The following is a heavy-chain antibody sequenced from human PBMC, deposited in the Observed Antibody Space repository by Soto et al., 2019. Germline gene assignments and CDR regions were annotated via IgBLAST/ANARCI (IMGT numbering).Heavy chain of an antibody. V-gene: IGHV3-33*01. CDR1: GFTFSSCG. J-gene: IGHJ2*01. D-gene: IGHD6-19*01. CDR2: IWYDGSNK. CDR3: ARDKVAVAGTWYFDL. Sequence: QVQLVESGGGVVQPGRSLRLSCAASGFTFSSCGRHWVRQAPGKGQEWVAVIWYDGSNKYYADSVKGRFTISRDNSKNTLYLQMNSLRAEDTAVYYCARDKVAVAGTWYFDLWGRGTLVTVSS.